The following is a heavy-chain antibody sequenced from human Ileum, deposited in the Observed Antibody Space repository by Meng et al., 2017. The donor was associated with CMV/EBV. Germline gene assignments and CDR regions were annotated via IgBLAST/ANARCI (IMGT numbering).Heavy chain of an antibody. CDR1: GFTFSGSA. D-gene: IGHD6-13*01. V-gene: IGHV3-73*02. J-gene: IGHJ4*02. Sequence: EVQRVGAGGGLVQPGGPLKLSCAASGFTFSGSASHGVRQASGKGLEWVGRIRSKANSSATTYAASVKGRFTISRDDSKNTAYLQMNSLKTEDTAVYYCTRLPSSSRGDWGQGTLVTVSS. CDR3: TRLPSSSRGD. CDR2: IRSKANSSAT.